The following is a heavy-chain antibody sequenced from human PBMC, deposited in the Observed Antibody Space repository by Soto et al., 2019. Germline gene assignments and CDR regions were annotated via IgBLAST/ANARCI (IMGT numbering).Heavy chain of an antibody. V-gene: IGHV4-59*01. J-gene: IGHJ4*02. CDR1: GGSISSYY. CDR2: IYYSGST. Sequence: SETLSLTCTVSGGSISSYYWSWVRQPPGKGLEWTGYIYYSGSTNYNPSLKSRVTISVDTSKNQFSLKLSSVTAADTAVYYCARDGGYSYGVRSFDYWGQGTLVTVSS. D-gene: IGHD5-18*01. CDR3: ARDGGYSYGVRSFDY.